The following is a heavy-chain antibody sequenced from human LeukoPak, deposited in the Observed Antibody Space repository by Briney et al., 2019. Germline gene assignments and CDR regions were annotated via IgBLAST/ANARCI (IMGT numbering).Heavy chain of an antibody. D-gene: IGHD6-13*01. CDR3: ARRSSRAADFDY. CDR1: GVSISSSNSY. Sequence: PSETLSLTCTVSGVSISSSNSYWGWIRQPPGKGLEWIGSIYYSGTAYYNPSLESRVTISVDTSMHQFSLKMSSVTAADTAVYYCARRSSRAADFDYWGQGTLVTVSS. J-gene: IGHJ4*02. CDR2: IYYSGTA. V-gene: IGHV4-39*01.